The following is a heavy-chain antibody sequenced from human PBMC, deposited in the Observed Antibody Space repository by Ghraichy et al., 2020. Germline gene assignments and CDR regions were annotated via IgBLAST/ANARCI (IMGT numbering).Heavy chain of an antibody. CDR2: ISSSSGTI. CDR3: ARDLNSYGQSFDY. D-gene: IGHD5-18*01. J-gene: IGHJ4*02. V-gene: IGHV3-48*02. CDR1: GFTFSSYS. Sequence: GGSLRLSCAASGFTFSSYSMNWVRQAPGKGLEWVSYISSSSGTIYYADSVKGRFTISRDNDKNSLYLQMNSLRDEDTAVYYCARDLNSYGQSFDYWGQGTLVTVSS.